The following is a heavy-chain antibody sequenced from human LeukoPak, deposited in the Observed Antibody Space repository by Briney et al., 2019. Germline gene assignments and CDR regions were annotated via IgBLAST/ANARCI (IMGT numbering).Heavy chain of an antibody. CDR1: GYSITSAYY. CDR3: ARVARCTSCFDVDY. J-gene: IGHJ4*02. Sequence: SEALSLTCTVSGYSITSAYYWGWIRQPPGKGLEWIGSFFLKGSTYYNPSLKSRVTISVDTSKNQFSLTLSSVTAADTAVYYCARVARCTSCFDVDYWGQGTLVTVSS. D-gene: IGHD2-2*01. CDR2: FFLKGST. V-gene: IGHV4-38-2*02.